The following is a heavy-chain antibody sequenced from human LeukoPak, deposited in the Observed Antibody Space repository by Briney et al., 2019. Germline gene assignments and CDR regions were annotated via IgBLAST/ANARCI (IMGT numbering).Heavy chain of an antibody. CDR1: GFTVSSNY. Sequence: GGSLRLSCAASGFTVSSNYMSWVRQAPGKGLEWVSVIYSGGSTYYADSVKGRFTISRDNSKNTLYLQMNSLRAEDTAVYYCARGSMIVVVIYYGMDVWGQGTTVTVSS. J-gene: IGHJ6*02. CDR3: ARGSMIVVVIYYGMDV. V-gene: IGHV3-53*05. D-gene: IGHD3-22*01. CDR2: IYSGGST.